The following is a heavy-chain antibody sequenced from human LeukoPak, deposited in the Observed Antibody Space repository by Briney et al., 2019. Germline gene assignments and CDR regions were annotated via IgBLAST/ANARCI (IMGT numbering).Heavy chain of an antibody. D-gene: IGHD6-13*01. CDR1: GGSFSGYY. CDR3: ARTPTPGIAAAGTFDY. J-gene: IGHJ4*02. Sequence: PSETLSLTCAVYGGSFSGYYWSWIRQPPGKGLEGLGEINHSGSTNYNPSLKSRVTISVDRSKNQFSLKLSSVTAADTAVYYCARTPTPGIAAAGTFDYWGQGTLVTVSS. CDR2: INHSGST. V-gene: IGHV4-34*01.